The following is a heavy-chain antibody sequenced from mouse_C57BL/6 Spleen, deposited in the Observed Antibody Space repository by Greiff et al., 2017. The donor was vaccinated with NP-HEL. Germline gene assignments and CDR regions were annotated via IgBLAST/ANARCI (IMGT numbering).Heavy chain of an antibody. CDR3: AREKDDGYLAWFAY. D-gene: IGHD2-3*01. CDR1: GYTFTSYG. CDR2: IYPRSGNT. J-gene: IGHJ3*01. V-gene: IGHV1-81*01. Sequence: VQLQQSGAELARPGASVKLSCKASGYTFTSYGISWVKQRTGQGLEWIGEIYPRSGNTYYNEKFQGKATLTADKSSRTAYIELRSLTSEDCAVYFGAREKDDGYLAWFAYWGQGTLVTVSA.